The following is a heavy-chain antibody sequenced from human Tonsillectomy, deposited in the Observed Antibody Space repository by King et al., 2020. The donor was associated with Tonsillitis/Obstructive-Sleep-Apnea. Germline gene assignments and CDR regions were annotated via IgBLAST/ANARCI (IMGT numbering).Heavy chain of an antibody. CDR2: IWYDGTNK. V-gene: IGHV3-33*01. CDR1: GFTFRSYG. Sequence: VQLVESGGGVVQPGRSLRLSCAASGFTFRSYGMHWVRQAPGEGLEWVAVIWYDGTNKYYADSVKGRFAISRDNSKNTLYLQMNSLRAEDTAVYYCAREYGSGLYYFDYWGQGTLVTVSS. D-gene: IGHD3-10*01. CDR3: AREYGSGLYYFDY. J-gene: IGHJ4*02.